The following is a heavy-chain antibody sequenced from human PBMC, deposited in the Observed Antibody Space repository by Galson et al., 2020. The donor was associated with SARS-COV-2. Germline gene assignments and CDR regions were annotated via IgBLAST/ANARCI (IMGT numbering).Heavy chain of an antibody. CDR2: IYHSETT. CDR1: GDSISNGGYA. CDR3: ARDRAAYGGDFGMDV. J-gene: IGHJ6*02. D-gene: IGHD4-17*01. Sequence: SQTLSLTCDVSGDSISNGGYAWSWIRQPVGKGLEWIGNIYHSETTHYNSSLRSRVTISVDRSNNRFSLKLTSVTAADTAVYYCARDRAAYGGDFGMDVWGHGTTVTVSS. V-gene: IGHV4-30-2*01.